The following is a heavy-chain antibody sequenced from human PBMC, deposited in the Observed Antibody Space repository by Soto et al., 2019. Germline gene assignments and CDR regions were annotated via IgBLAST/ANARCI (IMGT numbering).Heavy chain of an antibody. D-gene: IGHD6-19*01. J-gene: IGHJ5*02. CDR3: AKSGSSGWYGWFDP. CDR2: IYWNDDK. CDR1: GFSLRTSGVG. V-gene: IGHV2-5*01. Sequence: QITVKESGPTLVKPTQTLTLTCIFSGFSLRTSGVGVGWIRQPPGTALEWLGFIYWNDDKRYSPSLKSRLTITKDTFKDEVVLTKTNMAPGDTATYYFAKSGSSGWYGWFDPWGQGTLVPVSS.